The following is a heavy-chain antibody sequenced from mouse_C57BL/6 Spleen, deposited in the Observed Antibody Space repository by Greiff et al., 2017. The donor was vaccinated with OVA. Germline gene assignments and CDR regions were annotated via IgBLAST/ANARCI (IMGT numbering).Heavy chain of an antibody. V-gene: IGHV1-53*01. J-gene: IGHJ2*01. D-gene: IGHD2-14*01. Sequence: VQLQQPGTDLVKPGASAKLSCKASGYTFTSYWMHWVKQRPGQGLEWIGNINPSNGGTTYNEKFKSKATLTVDKSSSTAYMQLSSLTSEDSAVYYCARSRGVGIYFDYWGQGATLTVSS. CDR1: GYTFTSYW. CDR2: INPSNGGT. CDR3: ARSRGVGIYFDY.